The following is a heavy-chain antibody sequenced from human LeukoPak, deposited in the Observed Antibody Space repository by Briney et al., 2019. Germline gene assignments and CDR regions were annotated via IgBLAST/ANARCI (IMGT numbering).Heavy chain of an antibody. CDR1: GYTFTSYD. CDR2: MNPNSGNT. CDR3: AKCRTSGTGTADY. D-gene: IGHD3-10*01. J-gene: IGHJ4*02. Sequence: ASVKVSCKASGYTFTSYDINWVRQATGQGLEWMGWMNPNSGNTGYAQKFQGRVTMTRNTSISTAYMELSSLRSEDTALYYCAKCRTSGTGTADYWGQGTLVTVSS. V-gene: IGHV1-8*01.